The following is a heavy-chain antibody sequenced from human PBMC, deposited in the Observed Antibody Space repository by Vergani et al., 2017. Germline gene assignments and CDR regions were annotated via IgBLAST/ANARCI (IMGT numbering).Heavy chain of an antibody. CDR2: IYYSGST. CDR1: GGSISSGGYY. V-gene: IGHV4-31*03. D-gene: IGHD2-2*01. J-gene: IGHJ6*02. Sequence: QVQLQESGPGLVKPSQTLSLTCTVSGGSISSGGYYWSWIRQHPGKGLEWIGYIYYSGSTYYNPSLKSRVTISVDTSKNQFSLKLSSVTAADTAVYYCARAPGYCSSTSCYGGNYYYYGMDVWGQGTTVTVSS. CDR3: ARAPGYCSSTSCYGGNYYYYGMDV.